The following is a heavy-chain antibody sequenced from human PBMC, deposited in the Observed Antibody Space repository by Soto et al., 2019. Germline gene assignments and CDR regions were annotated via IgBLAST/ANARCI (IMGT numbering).Heavy chain of an antibody. D-gene: IGHD6-13*01. V-gene: IGHV1-18*01. CDR2: ISAYNGNT. CDR1: GYTFTSYG. Sequence: ASVKVSCKASGYTFTSYGISWVRQAPGQGLEWMGWISAYNGNTNYAQKLQGRVTMTTDTSTSTAYMELRSLRSDDTAVYYCARYIIAAAGPDYQFDYWGQGSLVTVSS. CDR3: ARYIIAAAGPDYQFDY. J-gene: IGHJ4*02.